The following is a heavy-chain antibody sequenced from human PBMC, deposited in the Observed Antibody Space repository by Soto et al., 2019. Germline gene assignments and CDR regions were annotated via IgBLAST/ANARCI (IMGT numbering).Heavy chain of an antibody. D-gene: IGHD2-2*01. CDR3: ARPRYCSSTSCYFFDP. V-gene: IGHV4-59*01. J-gene: IGHJ5*02. Sequence: SETLSLTCTVSGGSISSYYWSWIRQPPGKGLEWIGYIYYSGSTNYNPSLKSRVTISVDTSKNQFSLKLSSVTAADTAVYYCARPRYCSSTSCYFFDPWGQGTLVTISS. CDR2: IYYSGST. CDR1: GGSISSYY.